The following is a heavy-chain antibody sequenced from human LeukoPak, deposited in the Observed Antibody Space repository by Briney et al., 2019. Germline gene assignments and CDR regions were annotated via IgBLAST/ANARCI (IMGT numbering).Heavy chain of an antibody. D-gene: IGHD6-19*01. CDR2: INTDGRTT. V-gene: IGHV3-74*01. J-gene: IGHJ5*02. CDR1: GFPFNNYW. CDR3: ARAGASGWYAAGWFDP. Sequence: GGSLKLSCAASGFPFNNYWIHWVRQAPGKGLMWVSSINTDGRTTIFAASVQGRFTISRENAKNTLSLQMNSLRDDDTAVYYCARAGASGWYAAGWFDPWGQGTLVTVSS.